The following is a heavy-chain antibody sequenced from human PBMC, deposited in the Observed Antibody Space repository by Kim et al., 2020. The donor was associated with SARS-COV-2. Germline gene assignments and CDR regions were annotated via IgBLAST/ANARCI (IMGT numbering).Heavy chain of an antibody. V-gene: IGHV3-53*01. CDR3: AIVSYSSGWYDY. D-gene: IGHD6-19*01. J-gene: IGHJ4*02. Sequence: YNTDSVKGRYAITRDNSKDTLYLKMNSLKSEDTAVYYCAIVSYSSGWYDYWGQGTLVTVSS.